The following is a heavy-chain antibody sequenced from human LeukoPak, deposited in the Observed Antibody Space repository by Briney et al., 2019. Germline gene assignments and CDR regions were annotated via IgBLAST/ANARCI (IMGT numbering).Heavy chain of an antibody. CDR3: ATDLSYYDSSGPPYYFDY. CDR2: IYASGST. D-gene: IGHD3-22*01. Sequence: PSQTLSLTCTVSGGSLSSGSDYWSWIRQSAGKGLEWIGRIYASGSTNYNPSLKSRVTISVDTSKNQFSLKLSSVTAADTAVYYCATDLSYYDSSGPPYYFDYWGQGTLVTVSS. V-gene: IGHV4-61*02. CDR1: GGSLSSGSDY. J-gene: IGHJ4*02.